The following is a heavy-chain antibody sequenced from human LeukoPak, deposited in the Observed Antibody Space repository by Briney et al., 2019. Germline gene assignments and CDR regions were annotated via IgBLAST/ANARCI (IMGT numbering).Heavy chain of an antibody. Sequence: SQTLSLTCTVSGGSISSGGYYWSWIRQPPGKGLEWIGRIYTSGSTNYNPSLKSRVTMSVDTPKNQFSLKLSSVTAADTAVYYCARDRSTVTKSPNWFDPWGQGTLVTVSS. V-gene: IGHV4-61*02. CDR3: ARDRSTVTKSPNWFDP. CDR1: GGSISSGGYY. CDR2: IYTSGST. J-gene: IGHJ5*02. D-gene: IGHD4-11*01.